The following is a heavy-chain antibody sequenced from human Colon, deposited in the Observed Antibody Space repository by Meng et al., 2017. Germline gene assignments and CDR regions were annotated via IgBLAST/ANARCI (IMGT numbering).Heavy chain of an antibody. J-gene: IGHJ4*02. CDR3: TTWYGEY. Sequence: VQLQPSGPGLWKPSQTLSLTCAISGDSVSSNRALWHWVRQSPSRGLEWLGQTYYRSEWQNHYGVSVESRITINADTSRNHFSLHLNSVTPEDTAVYYCTTWYGEYWGQGTLVTVSS. D-gene: IGHD3-10*01. V-gene: IGHV6-1*01. CDR2: TYYRSEWQN. CDR1: GDSVSSNRAL.